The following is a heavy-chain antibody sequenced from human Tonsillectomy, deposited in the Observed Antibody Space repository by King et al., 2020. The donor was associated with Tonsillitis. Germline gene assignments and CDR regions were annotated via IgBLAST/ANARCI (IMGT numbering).Heavy chain of an antibody. CDR2: IKDDGSDQ. D-gene: IGHD3-3*01. J-gene: IGHJ4*02. CDR1: GFTFSGYW. V-gene: IGHV3-7*01. CDR3: ARHLIGAHVVEY. Sequence: VQLVESGGGLVQPGGSLRLSCAASGFTFSGYWMTWVRQAPGKGLEWVAIIKDDGSDQYYVDSVKGRLTISRDNARNSLYLQMDSLRAEDTAVYYCARHLIGAHVVEYWGQGTLVTVSS.